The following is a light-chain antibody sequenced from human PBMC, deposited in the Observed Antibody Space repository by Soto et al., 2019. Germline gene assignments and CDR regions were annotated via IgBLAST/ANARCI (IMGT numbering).Light chain of an antibody. V-gene: IGLV2-14*01. CDR2: EVS. Sequence: QSVLTQPVSVSGYPGQSITISCTGTSSDLGGYNYVSWYQLHPGKAPKLVLFEVSNRPSWLSNRFSDSKSGNTASLTISRLQAEDEADYYCSSYTANSTWVFGGGTKVTVL. CDR1: SSDLGGYNY. CDR3: SSYTANSTWV. J-gene: IGLJ3*02.